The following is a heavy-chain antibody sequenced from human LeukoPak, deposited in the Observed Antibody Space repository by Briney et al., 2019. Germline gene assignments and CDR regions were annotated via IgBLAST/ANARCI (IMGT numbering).Heavy chain of an antibody. CDR2: IYYTGST. Sequence: SSETLSLTCSVSGASISGGTYYWGWIRQPPGKGLEWIGSIYYTGSTYDNPSLKSRVTISVDTSKNQFSLKLSPVTAADTAVYYCARRGGSGRAFDYWGQGTLVTVSS. V-gene: IGHV4-39*01. J-gene: IGHJ4*02. D-gene: IGHD1-26*01. CDR3: ARRGGSGRAFDY. CDR1: GASISGGTYY.